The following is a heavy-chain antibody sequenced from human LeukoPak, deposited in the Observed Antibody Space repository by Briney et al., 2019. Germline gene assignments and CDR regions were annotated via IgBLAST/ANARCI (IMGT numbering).Heavy chain of an antibody. D-gene: IGHD6-13*01. J-gene: IGHJ4*02. Sequence: GGSLRLSCAASGFTFSYAWMSWVRQAPGKGLEWVGRIRSKTDSGTKDYAAPVKGRFTISRDDSQNTLYLQMNSLKIEDTAVYYCTTDEQQLAVDYWGQGTLVTVSS. CDR1: GFTFSYAW. CDR2: IRSKTDSGTK. V-gene: IGHV3-15*01. CDR3: TTDEQQLAVDY.